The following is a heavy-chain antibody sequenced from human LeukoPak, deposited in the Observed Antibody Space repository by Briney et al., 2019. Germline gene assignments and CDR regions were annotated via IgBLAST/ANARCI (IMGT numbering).Heavy chain of an antibody. J-gene: IGHJ6*04. CDR2: INHGGST. CDR3: ARLRRYCSNTSCPKTLDV. V-gene: IGHV4-34*01. D-gene: IGHD2-2*01. Sequence: SETLSLTCAVNGGSFSAYYWNWIRQPPGKGLEWIGEINHGGSTNYNPSLKSRVTIPVDTSKNQFSLKLSSATAADTAVYYCARLRRYCSNTSCPKTLDVWGKGTTVTVSS. CDR1: GGSFSAYY.